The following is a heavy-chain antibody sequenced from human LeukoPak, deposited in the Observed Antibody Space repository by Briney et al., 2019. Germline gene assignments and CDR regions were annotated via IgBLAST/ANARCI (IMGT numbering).Heavy chain of an antibody. CDR3: AKVRYYYGSGSFDY. D-gene: IGHD3-10*01. Sequence: PGGSLRLSCAASGFIFSRYWMSWVRQAPGKGLEWVANINQDGSEKYYVDSVRGRFTISRDNAKNSLHLQMNSLRAEDTAVYYCAKVRYYYGSGSFDYWGQGTLVTVSS. J-gene: IGHJ4*02. CDR1: GFIFSRYW. V-gene: IGHV3-7*03. CDR2: INQDGSEK.